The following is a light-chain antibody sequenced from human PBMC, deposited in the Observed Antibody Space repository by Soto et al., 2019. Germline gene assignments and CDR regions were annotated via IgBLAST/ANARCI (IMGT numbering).Light chain of an antibody. CDR1: QSVSGY. Sequence: EIVLTQSPGTLSLSPGDRATLSCWASQSVSGYLAWYQQKLGQPPSLLIYDAFNRAAGIPARFSGSGSGTDFTLTISSLEPEDFAIYYCQHRSDWPITFGQGTRLEIK. CDR3: QHRSDWPIT. J-gene: IGKJ5*01. CDR2: DAF. V-gene: IGKV3-11*01.